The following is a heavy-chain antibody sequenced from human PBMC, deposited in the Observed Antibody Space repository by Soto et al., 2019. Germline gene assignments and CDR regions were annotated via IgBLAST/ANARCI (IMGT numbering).Heavy chain of an antibody. CDR3: AKETCGGDCYLFDY. CDR2: ISYDGSNK. CDR1: GFTFSSYG. V-gene: IGHV3-30*18. Sequence: GSLRLSCAASGFTFSSYGMHWVRQAPGKGLEWVAVISYDGSNKYYADSVKGRFTISRDNSKNTLYLQMNSLRAEDTAVYYCAKETCGGDCYLFDYWGQGT. D-gene: IGHD2-21*02. J-gene: IGHJ4*02.